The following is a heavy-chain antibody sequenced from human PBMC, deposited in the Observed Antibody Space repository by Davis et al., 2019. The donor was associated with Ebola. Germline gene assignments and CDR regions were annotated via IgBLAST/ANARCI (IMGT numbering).Heavy chain of an antibody. Sequence: PGGSLRLSCAASGFTFSRYAMSWVRQSPGKGLEWVSAVGGSDGSTQYADSVKGRFTISRDNSKDTLYLQMNSLRGEDTAVYYCARDNTVTINYFDSWGQGTLVTVSS. CDR1: GFTFSRYA. CDR3: ARDNTVTINYFDS. J-gene: IGHJ4*02. V-gene: IGHV3-23*01. CDR2: VGGSDGST. D-gene: IGHD4-11*01.